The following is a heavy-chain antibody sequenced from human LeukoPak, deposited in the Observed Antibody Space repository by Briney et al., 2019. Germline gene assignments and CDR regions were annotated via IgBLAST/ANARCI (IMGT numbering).Heavy chain of an antibody. Sequence: PSQTLSLTCTVSGGSISSGGNYWSWIRQRPVKGLEWIGYIYYSGSTYYNPSLKSRVTISVDTSKNQFSLKLSSVTAADTAVYYCARQGTLGPFDPWGQGILVTVSS. V-gene: IGHV4-31*03. CDR1: GGSISSGGNY. J-gene: IGHJ5*02. D-gene: IGHD1-1*01. CDR2: IYYSGST. CDR3: ARQGTLGPFDP.